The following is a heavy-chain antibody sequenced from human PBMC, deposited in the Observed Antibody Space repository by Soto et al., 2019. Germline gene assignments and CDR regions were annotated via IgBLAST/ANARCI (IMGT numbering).Heavy chain of an antibody. D-gene: IGHD7-27*01. CDR3: AKDFLYRNDHPWGLSDY. Sequence: GGSLRLSCAASGFTFNTYGMHWVRQAPGKGLEWVAVISYDGSNKYYADSVKGRFTISRDNSQNTLYLQMNSLRAEDTAMYYCAKDFLYRNDHPWGLSDYWGQGTLVTVS. CDR2: ISYDGSNK. J-gene: IGHJ4*02. V-gene: IGHV3-30*18. CDR1: GFTFNTYG.